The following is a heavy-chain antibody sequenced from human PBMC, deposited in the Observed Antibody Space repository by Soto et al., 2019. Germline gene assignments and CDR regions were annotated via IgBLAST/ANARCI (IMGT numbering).Heavy chain of an antibody. Sequence: EVQLLESGGGLVQPGGSLRLSCAASGFTFSSYAMSWVRQAPGKGLEWVSAISGSGGSTYYADSVKGRFTISRDNSKNTLYLQMNRLRAEDTAVYYGAKDFPPWIQLWLFDYWGQGTLVTVSS. D-gene: IGHD5-18*01. CDR3: AKDFPPWIQLWLFDY. V-gene: IGHV3-23*01. CDR2: ISGSGGST. J-gene: IGHJ4*02. CDR1: GFTFSSYA.